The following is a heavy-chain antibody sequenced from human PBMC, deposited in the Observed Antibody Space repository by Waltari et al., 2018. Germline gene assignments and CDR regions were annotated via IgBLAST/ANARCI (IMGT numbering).Heavy chain of an antibody. V-gene: IGHV4-39*07. CDR2: IYYSGST. CDR1: CGSISSGSYY. CDR3: ARDIFAVDFQSYYMDV. D-gene: IGHD3-3*01. J-gene: IGHJ6*03. Sequence: QLQLQESGPGLVKPSETLSLTCTVSCGSISSGSYYWGWIRQPPGKGLEWIGSIYYSGSTYSNPSLKMRVTISVDTSKNQFYLKLTSVTAADTAVYYCARDIFAVDFQSYYMDVWGKGTTVTISS.